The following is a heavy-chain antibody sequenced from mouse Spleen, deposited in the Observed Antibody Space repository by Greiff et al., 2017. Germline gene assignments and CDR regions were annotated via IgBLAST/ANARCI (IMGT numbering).Heavy chain of an antibody. CDR3: ARPNGDLYYFDY. V-gene: IGHV1-50*01. J-gene: IGHJ2*01. CDR2: IDPSDSYT. Sequence: QVQLQQPGAELVKPGASVKLSCKASGYTFTSYWMQWVKQRPGQGLEWIGEIDPSDSYTNYNQKFKGKATLTVDTSSSTAYMQLSSLTSEDSAVYYCARPNGDLYYFDYWGQGTTLTVSS. CDR1: GYTFTSYW. D-gene: IGHD2-13*01.